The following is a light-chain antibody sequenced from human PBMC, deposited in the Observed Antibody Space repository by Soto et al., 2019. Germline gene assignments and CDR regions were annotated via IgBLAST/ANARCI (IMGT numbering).Light chain of an antibody. CDR3: QQRSNWPPT. Sequence: EIVLTQSAATLSLSPGERATLSCRASQCVSRYLAWYQQKPGQAPRLLIYDASNRATGIPARFSGSGSGTDFTLTISSLEPEDFAVYYCQQRSNWPPTFGQGTRLEIK. CDR2: DAS. V-gene: IGKV3-11*01. CDR1: QCVSRY. J-gene: IGKJ5*01.